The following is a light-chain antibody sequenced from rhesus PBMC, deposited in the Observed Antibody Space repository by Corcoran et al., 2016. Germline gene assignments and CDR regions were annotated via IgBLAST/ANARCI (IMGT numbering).Light chain of an antibody. Sequence: DIQMTQSPSSLSASVGDRVTITCQASQGISTWLAWYQKKPGKAPKLLIYTASTLQSGVPSRFSGSGSGTDFTLTISSLQPEDFATYYCQQHYSFPYSFGPGTKVEIK. CDR1: QGISTW. V-gene: IGKV1-21*01. CDR2: TAS. J-gene: IGKJ2*01. CDR3: QQHYSFPYS.